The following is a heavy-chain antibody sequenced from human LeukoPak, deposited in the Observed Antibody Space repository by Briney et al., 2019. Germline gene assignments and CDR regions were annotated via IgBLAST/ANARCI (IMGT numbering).Heavy chain of an antibody. CDR1: GFTFSSYA. D-gene: IGHD6-6*01. Sequence: GGSLRLSCEASGFTFSSYATTWVQQAPGKGLYWVSSVSGSGGSTYYSDSVKGRFTISRDNSKNTLYLQMSSLRAEDTAVYYCAKSIAARRGFDYWGQGTLVTVSS. CDR3: AKSIAARRGFDY. CDR2: VSGSGGST. V-gene: IGHV3-23*01. J-gene: IGHJ4*02.